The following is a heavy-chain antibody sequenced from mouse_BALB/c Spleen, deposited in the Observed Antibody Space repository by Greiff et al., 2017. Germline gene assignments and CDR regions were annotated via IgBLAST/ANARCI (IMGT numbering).Heavy chain of an antibody. CDR3: ARSITTVVATPMDY. V-gene: IGHV5-17*02. CDR2: ISSGSSTI. J-gene: IGHJ4*01. CDR1: GFTFSSFG. D-gene: IGHD1-1*01. Sequence: EVQLVESGGGLVQPGGSRKLSCAASGFTFSSFGMHWVRQAPEKGLEWVAYISSGSSTIYYADTVKGRFTISRDNPKNTLFLQMTSLRSEDTAMYYCARSITTVVATPMDYWGQGTSVTVSS.